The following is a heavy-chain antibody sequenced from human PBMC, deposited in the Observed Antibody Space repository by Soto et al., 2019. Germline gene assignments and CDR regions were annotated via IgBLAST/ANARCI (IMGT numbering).Heavy chain of an antibody. CDR3: SRDAYVKSSPIG. CDR2: IRTKSNGYAT. J-gene: IGHJ4*02. V-gene: IGHV3-73*01. D-gene: IGHD2-21*01. Sequence: PWRALRLSDAPSVVTFSISAMQWVRQTTGKGLEWVARIRTKSNGYATTYAASVKGRFTISRDDSKNMAYLQMNGLKTEDTVMYYCSRDAYVKSSPIGWGQGPLGSVSS. CDR1: VVTFSISA.